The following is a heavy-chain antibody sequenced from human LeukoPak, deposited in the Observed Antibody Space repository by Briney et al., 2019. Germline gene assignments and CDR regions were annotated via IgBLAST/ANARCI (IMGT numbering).Heavy chain of an antibody. D-gene: IGHD3-9*01. CDR1: GYTFTTYG. CDR2: ISTYDDNI. CDR3: TRETYSNILTGTDY. V-gene: IGHV1-18*01. Sequence: ASVKVSCKASGYTFTTYGLSWVRQAPGQGLEWLGWISTYDDNIKYAQSLQGRLTLTIDTSTSTAYMELRSLTSDDTAVYYCTRETYSNILTGTDYWGPGTLVTVSS. J-gene: IGHJ4*02.